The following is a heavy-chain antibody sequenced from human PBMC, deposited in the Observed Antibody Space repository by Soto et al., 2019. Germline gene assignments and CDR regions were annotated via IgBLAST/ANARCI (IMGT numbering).Heavy chain of an antibody. CDR2: IWHDGKNK. J-gene: IGHJ4*02. V-gene: IGHV3-33*01. CDR1: GFTFSNFG. CDR3: ARDPGQDEAMDY. Sequence: QVQVVESGGGVVQPGRSLRLSCVASGFTFSNFGMHWVRPAPGKGLEWVAVIWHDGKNKYYADSAEGRFTVSRDNSKNTLYLQMNSLTAEDTAVYYCARDPGQDEAMDYWGQGTLVTVSS.